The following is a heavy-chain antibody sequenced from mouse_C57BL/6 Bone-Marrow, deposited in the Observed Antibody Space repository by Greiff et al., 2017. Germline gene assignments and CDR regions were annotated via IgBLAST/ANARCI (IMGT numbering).Heavy chain of an antibody. D-gene: IGHD2-3*01. V-gene: IGHV1-64*01. Sequence: QVQLQQSGAELVKPGASVKLSCKASGYTFTSYWMHWVKQRPGQGLEWIGMIHPNSGSTNYNEKFKSKATLTVDKSSSTAYMQPSILTSEDSAVYYCATYDGYYRYYYAMDYWGQGTSVTVSS. J-gene: IGHJ4*01. CDR3: ATYDGYYRYYYAMDY. CDR2: IHPNSGST. CDR1: GYTFTSYW.